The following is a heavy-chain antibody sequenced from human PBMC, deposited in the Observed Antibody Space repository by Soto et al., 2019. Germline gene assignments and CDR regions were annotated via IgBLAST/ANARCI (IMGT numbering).Heavy chain of an antibody. D-gene: IGHD6-19*01. CDR2: ISSSGSTI. V-gene: IGHV3-11*01. CDR1: GFTFSDYY. Sequence: GGSLRLSCAASGFTFSDYYMSWIRQAPGKGLEWVSYISSSGSTIYYADSVKGRFTISRDNAKNSLYLQMNSLRAEDTAAYYCARGVFVRVAGVYYYYGMDVWGQGTTVTVSS. J-gene: IGHJ6*02. CDR3: ARGVFVRVAGVYYYYGMDV.